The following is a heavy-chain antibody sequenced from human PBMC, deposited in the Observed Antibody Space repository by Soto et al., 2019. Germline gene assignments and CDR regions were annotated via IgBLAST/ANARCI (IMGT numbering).Heavy chain of an antibody. CDR2: ISYDGSNK. D-gene: IGHD2-15*01. J-gene: IGHJ3*02. CDR3: AKDCSRICSGGSCYSGDAFDT. Sequence: GGSLRLSCAASGFTFSSYGMHWVRQAPGKGLEWVAVISYDGSNKYYADSVKGRFTISRDNSKNTLYLQMNSLRAEDTAVYYCAKDCSRICSGGSCYSGDAFDTWGQGTMVTV. CDR1: GFTFSSYG. V-gene: IGHV3-30*18.